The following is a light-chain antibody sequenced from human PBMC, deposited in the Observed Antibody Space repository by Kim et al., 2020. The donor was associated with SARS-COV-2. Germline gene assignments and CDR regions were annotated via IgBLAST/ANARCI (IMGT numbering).Light chain of an antibody. Sequence: GQRVTISCSGSSSNIGNNTVSCFQQLPGTAPKLLIYTDNQRPSGVPDRFSGSKSGTSASLAISGLQSEDEADYYCAACDASLKGWVFGGGTQLTVL. CDR3: AACDASLKGWV. J-gene: IGLJ3*02. CDR1: SSNIGNNT. CDR2: TDN. V-gene: IGLV1-44*01.